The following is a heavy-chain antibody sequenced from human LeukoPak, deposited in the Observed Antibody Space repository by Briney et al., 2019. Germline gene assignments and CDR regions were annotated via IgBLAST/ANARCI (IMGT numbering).Heavy chain of an antibody. D-gene: IGHD4-17*01. J-gene: IGHJ4*02. CDR2: FDPEDGET. CDR3: AIDYGDFFDF. Sequence: ASVKVSCKVSGYTLTELSMHWVRQAPGKGLEWMGGFDPEDGETIYAQKFQGRVIMNEDTFTDTDYMELSSLRSEDTAVYYCAIDYGDFFDFWGQGTLVTVSS. V-gene: IGHV1-24*01. CDR1: GYTLTELS.